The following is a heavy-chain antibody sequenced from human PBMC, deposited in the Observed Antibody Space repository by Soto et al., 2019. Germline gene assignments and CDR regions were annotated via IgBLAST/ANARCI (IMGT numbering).Heavy chain of an antibody. Sequence: SVKVSFKASGYTFSSYGISWVRQAPVQGLEWMGWISAYNGNTNYAQKLQGRVTMTTDTSTSTAYMELRSLRSDDTAVYYCERSLRNNWEYNSFDYWDQGTLVTVYS. D-gene: IGHD1-20*01. CDR2: ISAYNGNT. V-gene: IGHV1-18*01. CDR1: GYTFSSYG. CDR3: ERSLRNNWEYNSFDY. J-gene: IGHJ4*02.